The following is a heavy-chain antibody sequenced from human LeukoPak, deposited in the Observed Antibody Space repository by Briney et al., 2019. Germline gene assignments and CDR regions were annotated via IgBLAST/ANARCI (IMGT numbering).Heavy chain of an antibody. CDR3: ARDVAGDAVDY. V-gene: IGHV4-61*01. J-gene: IGHJ4*02. Sequence: SETLSLTCTVSGGSVSSGSYYWSWIRQPPGKGLEWIGYIYYSGSTNYNPSLKSRVTISVDTSKNQFSLKLSSVTAADTAVYYCARDVAGDAVDYWGQGTLVTASS. CDR2: IYYSGST. CDR1: GGSVSSGSYY. D-gene: IGHD4-17*01.